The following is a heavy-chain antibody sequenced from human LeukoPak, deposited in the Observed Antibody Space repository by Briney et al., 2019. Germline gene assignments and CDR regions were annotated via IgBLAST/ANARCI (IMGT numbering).Heavy chain of an antibody. CDR1: GYTFTGYY. Sequence: ASVKVSCEASGYTFTGYYMHWVRQAPGQGLEWMGWINPNSGGTNYAQKFQGRVTMTRDTSISTAYMELSRLRSDDTAVYYCARVTYYYDSSGYDYWGQGTLVTVSS. CDR2: INPNSGGT. V-gene: IGHV1-2*02. CDR3: ARVTYYYDSSGYDY. J-gene: IGHJ4*02. D-gene: IGHD3-22*01.